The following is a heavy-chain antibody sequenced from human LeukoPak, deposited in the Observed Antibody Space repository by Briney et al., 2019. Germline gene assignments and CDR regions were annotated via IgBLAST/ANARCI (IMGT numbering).Heavy chain of an antibody. CDR1: GFTFSSGA. J-gene: IGHJ4*02. Sequence: GGSLRLSCAASGFTFSSGAMSWVRQAPGKGLEWVSAITGSGGDTYYADSVKGRFTISRDNSKNTLYLQMNSLRAEDTAVYYCARDYYGSGSSDYWGQGTLVTVSS. V-gene: IGHV3-23*01. CDR2: ITGSGGDT. D-gene: IGHD3-10*01. CDR3: ARDYYGSGSSDY.